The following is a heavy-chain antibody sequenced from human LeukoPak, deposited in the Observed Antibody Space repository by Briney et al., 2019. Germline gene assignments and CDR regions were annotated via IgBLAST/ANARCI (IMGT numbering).Heavy chain of an antibody. V-gene: IGHV4-34*01. CDR1: GGSFSGYY. CDR3: ARGKGYSYGRYYYGMDV. J-gene: IGHJ6*02. Sequence: SETLSLTCAVYGGSFSGYYWSWIRQPLGKGLDWIGEINHSGSTNYNPSLKSRVTISVDTSKNQFSLKLSSVTAADTAVYYCARGKGYSYGRYYYGMDVWGQGTTVTVSS. CDR2: INHSGST. D-gene: IGHD5-18*01.